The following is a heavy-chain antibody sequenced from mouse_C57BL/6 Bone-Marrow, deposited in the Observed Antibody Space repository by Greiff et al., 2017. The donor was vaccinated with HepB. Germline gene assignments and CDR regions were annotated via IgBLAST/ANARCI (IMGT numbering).Heavy chain of an antibody. Sequence: DVKLVESGGGLVQSGRSLRLSSATSGFTFSDFYMEWVRQAPGKGLEWIAASRNKANDYTTEYSASVKGRFIVSRDTSQSILYLQMNALRAEDTAIYYCARDAYPYAMDYWGQGTSVTVSS. V-gene: IGHV7-1*01. CDR2: SRNKANDYTT. J-gene: IGHJ4*01. CDR3: ARDAYPYAMDY. D-gene: IGHD5-5*01. CDR1: GFTFSDFY.